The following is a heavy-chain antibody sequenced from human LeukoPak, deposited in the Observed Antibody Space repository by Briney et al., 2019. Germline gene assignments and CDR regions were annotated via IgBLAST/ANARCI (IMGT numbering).Heavy chain of an antibody. CDR1: GFTFSSYR. CDR2: IKQDGSEK. CDR3: ARAMDY. Sequence: PGGSLRLSCAASGFTFSSYRMNWVRQAPGKGLEWVANIKQDGSEKYYVDSVKGRFTISRDNAKNSMYLQMNSLRAEDTAVYYCARAMDYWGQGTLVTVSS. J-gene: IGHJ4*02. V-gene: IGHV3-7*03.